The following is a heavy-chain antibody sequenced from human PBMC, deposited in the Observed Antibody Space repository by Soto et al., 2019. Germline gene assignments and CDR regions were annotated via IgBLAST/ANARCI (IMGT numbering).Heavy chain of an antibody. D-gene: IGHD6-19*01. Sequence: PGGSLRLSCAASGFTFSSYGMHWVRQAPGKGLEWVAVISYDGSKKYYADSVEGRLTISRDNAKDSLYLQMNSLRGEDTAVYYCARYFRGSGRYFFDYWGQGTLVTVSS. CDR3: ARYFRGSGRYFFDY. CDR1: GFTFSSYG. J-gene: IGHJ4*02. V-gene: IGHV3-30*03. CDR2: ISYDGSKK.